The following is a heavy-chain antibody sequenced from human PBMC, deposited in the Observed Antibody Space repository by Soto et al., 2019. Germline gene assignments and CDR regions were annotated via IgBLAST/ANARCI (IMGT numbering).Heavy chain of an antibody. CDR3: ARGRDAYKGGNY. V-gene: IGHV4-34*01. CDR2: IHPSGST. CDR1: GGSFRAYY. J-gene: IGHJ4*02. D-gene: IGHD3-16*01. Sequence: SETLSHTCAVYGGSFRAYYSSWIRQSPEKGLEWIGEIHPSGSTNYNPSLESRVTISLDTSKNELSLKLTSVTAADTAVYYCARGRDAYKGGNYWGQGTLVTVSS.